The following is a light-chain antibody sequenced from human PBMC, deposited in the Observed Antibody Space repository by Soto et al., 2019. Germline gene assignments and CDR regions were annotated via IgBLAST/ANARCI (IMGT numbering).Light chain of an antibody. CDR2: GAS. V-gene: IGKV3-20*01. J-gene: IGKJ3*01. CDR3: QQYGSSFVT. CDR1: QTVTSDH. Sequence: DIVLTQSPDTLSLSPGESATLSCRACQTVTSDHLAWYQQRLGQPPRLLIYGASGRASDIPDRFRGSGSGTDFTLTISRLEPEDFAVYYCQQYGSSFVTFGPGTRVDVK.